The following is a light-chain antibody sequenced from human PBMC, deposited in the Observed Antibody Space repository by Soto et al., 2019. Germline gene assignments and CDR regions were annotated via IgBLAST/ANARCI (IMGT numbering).Light chain of an antibody. V-gene: IGKV1-39*01. Sequence: DIQMTQSPSSLSASVGDRVTITCRASQTINSYLNWYQQKPGKPPNLLIYAASNLQSGVPSRFSGSGSGTYFTLTISSLQPGDFATYYCQQSYSTPLTFGGGTHVQI. CDR2: AAS. CDR3: QQSYSTPLT. CDR1: QTINSY. J-gene: IGKJ4*01.